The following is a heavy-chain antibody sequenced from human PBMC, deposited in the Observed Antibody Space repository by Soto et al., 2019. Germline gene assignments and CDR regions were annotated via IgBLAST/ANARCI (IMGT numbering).Heavy chain of an antibody. CDR2: IYYSGST. J-gene: IGHJ5*02. D-gene: IGHD3-3*01. CDR1: GGSISSYY. V-gene: IGHV4-59*01. CDR3: ARDTNDFWSGYSNWFDP. Sequence: QVQLQESGPGLVKPSETLSLTCTVSGGSISSYYWSWIRQPPGKGLEWIGYIYYSGSTNYNPSLKSRVTISVDTSKNQFSLKLSSVTAADTAVYYCARDTNDFWSGYSNWFDPWGQGTLVTVSS.